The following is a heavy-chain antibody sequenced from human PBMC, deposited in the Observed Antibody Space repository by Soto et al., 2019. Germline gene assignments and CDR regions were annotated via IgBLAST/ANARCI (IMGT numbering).Heavy chain of an antibody. D-gene: IGHD6-13*01. J-gene: IGHJ3*02. CDR3: ARTSLSIAAAAIVYSAFDI. Sequence: QVQLQESGPGLVKPSQTLSLTCTVSGGSISSGGYYWSWTRQHPGKGLELGGYIYDSGSTYYNPSLKSRVTISVDTSKIQCSLKLSSVTAAATAVYYCARTSLSIAAAAIVYSAFDIWGQGTMVTGS. CDR1: GGSISSGGYY. V-gene: IGHV4-31*03. CDR2: IYDSGST.